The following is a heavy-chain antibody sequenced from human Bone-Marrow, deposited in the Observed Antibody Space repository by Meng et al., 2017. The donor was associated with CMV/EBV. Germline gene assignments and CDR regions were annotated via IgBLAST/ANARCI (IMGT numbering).Heavy chain of an antibody. Sequence: QATSHERGPKLYKPPESLTLNVPVSGFSLTTRGAMVGWILHPPGKALEWLALIYWADVKRYSPFLNSRLTITKDTAINQVVLTMTNIDPVDTATYYCAHRRGEWLFFDDWGQGTLVTVSS. D-gene: IGHD3-3*01. CDR1: GFSLTTRGAM. V-gene: IGHV2-5*02. CDR3: AHRRGEWLFFDD. J-gene: IGHJ4*02. CDR2: IYWADVK.